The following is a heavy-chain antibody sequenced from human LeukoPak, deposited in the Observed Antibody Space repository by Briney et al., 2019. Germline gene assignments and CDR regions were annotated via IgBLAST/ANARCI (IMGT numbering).Heavy chain of an antibody. CDR3: AKAGSNYYDSSDY. CDR1: GFTFSSYG. D-gene: IGHD3-22*01. CDR2: IWYDGSNK. V-gene: IGHV3-30*02. Sequence: GSLRLSCAASGFTFSSYGMHWVRQAPGKGLEWVAVIWYDGSNKYYADSVKGRFTISRDNSKNTLYLQMNSLRAEDTAVYYCAKAGSNYYDSSDYWGQGTLVTVSS. J-gene: IGHJ4*02.